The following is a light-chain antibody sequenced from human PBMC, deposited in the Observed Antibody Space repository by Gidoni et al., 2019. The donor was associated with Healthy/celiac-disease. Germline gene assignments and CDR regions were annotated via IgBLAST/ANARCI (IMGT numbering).Light chain of an antibody. V-gene: IGKV1-39*01. J-gene: IGKJ1*01. Sequence: IKMTQSPSSLSASVGDRVTITCRASQSISSYLYWYQQKPGKAPKLLIYSASSLQSGVPSRFSGSGSGTDFTLTISSLQPEDFATYYCQQSYSTPQTFGQGTKVEIK. CDR2: SAS. CDR1: QSISSY. CDR3: QQSYSTPQT.